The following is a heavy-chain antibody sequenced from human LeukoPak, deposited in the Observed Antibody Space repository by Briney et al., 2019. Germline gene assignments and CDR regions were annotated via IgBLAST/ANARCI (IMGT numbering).Heavy chain of an antibody. D-gene: IGHD6-19*01. V-gene: IGHV5-51*01. CDR3: ARSGEASGWNVGWFDP. J-gene: IGHJ5*02. CDR1: GYDSGVSFTSHS. CDR2: VYPGDSDT. Sequence: GESLKIPCQGSGYDSGVSFTSHSIAWVRQMPGKGLEWMGIVYPGDSDTRYSPSFQGQVTISADKSISTAYLQWSRLQASDTAIYYCARSGEASGWNVGWFDPWGQGTLVTVSS.